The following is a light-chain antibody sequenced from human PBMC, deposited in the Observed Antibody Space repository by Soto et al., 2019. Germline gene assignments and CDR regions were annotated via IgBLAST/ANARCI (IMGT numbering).Light chain of an antibody. CDR2: DVN. V-gene: IGLV2-14*01. CDR1: SSDVGGYNY. Sequence: QSALTQPASVSGSPGQSITISCTGTSSDVGGYNYVSWYQQHPDKAPKLMIYDVNNRPSGVSNRFSGSKSGNTASLTIAGLQAEDEADYYCSSYTNNRPIVLVGGGTKVTVL. CDR3: SSYTNNRPIVL. J-gene: IGLJ2*01.